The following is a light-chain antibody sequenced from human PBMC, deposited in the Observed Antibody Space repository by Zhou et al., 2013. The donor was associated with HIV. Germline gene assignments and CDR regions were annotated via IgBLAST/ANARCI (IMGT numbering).Light chain of an antibody. J-gene: IGKJ1*01. CDR3: QQYNNWLGT. CDR1: QSVSSN. Sequence: EIVMTQSPATLSVSPGERATLSCRASQSVSSNLAWYQQKPGQAPRLLIYGASTRATGIPARFSGSGSGTEFTLTISSMQSEDFAVYYCQQYNNWLGTFGQGTKVKVK. CDR2: GAS. V-gene: IGKV3-15*01.